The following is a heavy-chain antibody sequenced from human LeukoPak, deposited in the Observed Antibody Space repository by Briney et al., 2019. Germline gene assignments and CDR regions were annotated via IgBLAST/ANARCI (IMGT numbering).Heavy chain of an antibody. CDR2: ISTNGAAT. D-gene: IGHD3-10*01. CDR3: AKKGYAGSGTYSYYFDY. CDR1: GFIFDTFT. V-gene: IGHV3-23*01. J-gene: IGHJ4*02. Sequence: GGSLRLSCAASGFIFDTFTMNWVRQAPGKGLEWVSTISTNGAATYYATSVKGRFTISRDNSKSTLYLQLNSLRAEDTAVYYCAKKGYAGSGTYSYYFDYWGQGTLVTVSS.